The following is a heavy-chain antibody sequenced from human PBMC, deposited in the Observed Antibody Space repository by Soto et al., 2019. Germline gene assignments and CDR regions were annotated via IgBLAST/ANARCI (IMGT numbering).Heavy chain of an antibody. J-gene: IGHJ6*02. D-gene: IGHD2-8*01. Sequence: QGQLVQSGAEGQKPGASGKGSCKAAGYSFTSYYMHWAQQAPGQGVEWIGRINPSGGSRSYAQKFQGRVTMTRDTSTSTVYMELSSLRSEDTAVYYCARQARYCTNGVCSAYGMDVWGQGTTVTVSS. CDR3: ARQARYCTNGVCSAYGMDV. CDR2: INPSGGSR. V-gene: IGHV1-46*01. CDR1: GYSFTSYY.